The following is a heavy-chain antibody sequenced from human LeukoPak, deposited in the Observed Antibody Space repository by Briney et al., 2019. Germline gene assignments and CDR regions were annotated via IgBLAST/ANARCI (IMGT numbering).Heavy chain of an antibody. V-gene: IGHV3-23*01. CDR2: ISGTGGTT. Sequence: SGGSLRLSCTASGFTFGDYAMSWVRQAPGKGLEWVSAISGTGGTTYYADSVKGRFTISRDSSKNTLYLQMNSLRAEDTAVYYCAKDQGIAVAGTAPDYFDYWGQGTLVTVSS. CDR1: GFTFGDYA. J-gene: IGHJ4*02. CDR3: AKDQGIAVAGTAPDYFDY. D-gene: IGHD6-19*01.